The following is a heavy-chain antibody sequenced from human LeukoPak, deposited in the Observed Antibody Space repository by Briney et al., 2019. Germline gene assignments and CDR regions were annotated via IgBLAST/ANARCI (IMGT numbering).Heavy chain of an antibody. CDR2: ISGSGGTT. CDR1: GFTFSSYA. Sequence: GGSLRLSCAASGFTFSSYAMSWVRQAPGKGLEWVSAISGSGGTTYYADSVKGRFTISRDNSKNTLYLQMKSLRAEDTAVYYCAKGGGYEAQYYYYYLDVWGKGTTVTISS. J-gene: IGHJ6*03. D-gene: IGHD5-12*01. V-gene: IGHV3-23*01. CDR3: AKGGGYEAQYYYYYLDV.